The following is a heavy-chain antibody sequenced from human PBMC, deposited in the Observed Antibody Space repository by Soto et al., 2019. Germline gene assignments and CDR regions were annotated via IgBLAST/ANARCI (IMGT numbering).Heavy chain of an antibody. D-gene: IGHD2-15*01. CDR3: ATNLGYCSGGSCYSTFPFDY. CDR1: GYTFTSYG. V-gene: IGHV1-18*01. J-gene: IGHJ4*02. Sequence: GASVKVSCKASGYTFTSYGISWVRQAPGQGLEWKGWISAYNGNTNYAQKLQGRVTMTTDTSTSTVYMELRSLRSDDAAVYYCATNLGYCSGGSCYSTFPFDYWGQGTLVTVSS. CDR2: ISAYNGNT.